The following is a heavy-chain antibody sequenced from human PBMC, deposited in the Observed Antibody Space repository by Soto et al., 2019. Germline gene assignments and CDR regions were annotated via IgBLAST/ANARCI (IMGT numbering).Heavy chain of an antibody. J-gene: IGHJ4*02. V-gene: IGHV3-74*03. CDR3: ARDPAPIGWYDY. CDR1: GFTFSNYW. CDR2: INSDGSST. D-gene: IGHD6-19*01. Sequence: LRLSCAAPGFTFSNYWMHWVRQTPGKGLVWVSRINSDGSSTTYADSVKGRFTIFRDNAKNTLYLQMNSLRVEDTALYYCARDPAPIGWYDYWGQGTLVTVSS.